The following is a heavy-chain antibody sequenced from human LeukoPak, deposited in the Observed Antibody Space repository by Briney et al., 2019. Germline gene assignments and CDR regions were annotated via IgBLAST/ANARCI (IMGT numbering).Heavy chain of an antibody. V-gene: IGHV1-18*01. Sequence: ASVMLSCKASGYTFTSYGISWVRQAPGQGLEWMGWISTYNDNTNYAQNLQGRVTMTTDTSTSTAYMELRSLRSDDTAVYYCARYQGYYASRYYFDYWGQGTLVTVSS. CDR1: GYTFTSYG. CDR3: ARYQGYYASRYYFDY. CDR2: ISTYNDNT. J-gene: IGHJ4*02. D-gene: IGHD3-10*01.